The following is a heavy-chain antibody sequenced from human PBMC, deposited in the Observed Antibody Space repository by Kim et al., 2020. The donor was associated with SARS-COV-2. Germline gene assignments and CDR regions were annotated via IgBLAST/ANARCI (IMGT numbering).Heavy chain of an antibody. CDR2: ISSSSSYI. CDR1: GFTFSSYS. Sequence: GVSLRLSCAASGFTFSSYSMNWVRQAPGKGLEWVSSISSSSSYIYYADSVKGRFTISRDNAKNSLYLQMNSLRAEDTAVYYCARDPYGGDLFYYYYGIDGWGQGTTVTVSS. V-gene: IGHV3-21*01. J-gene: IGHJ6*02. D-gene: IGHD2-21*01. CDR3: ARDPYGGDLFYYYYGIDG.